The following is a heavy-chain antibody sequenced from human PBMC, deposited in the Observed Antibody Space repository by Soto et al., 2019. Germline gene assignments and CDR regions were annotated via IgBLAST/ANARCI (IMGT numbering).Heavy chain of an antibody. D-gene: IGHD2-2*01. J-gene: IGHJ6*02. V-gene: IGHV3-30*18. CDR3: AKGEYCSSTSCYGMDV. CDR2: ISYDGSNK. CDR1: GFTFSSYG. Sequence: PGGSLRLSCAAPGFTFSSYGMHWVRQAPGKGLEWVAVISYDGSNKYYADSVKGRFTISRDNSKNTLYLQMNSLRAEDTAVYYCAKGEYCSSTSCYGMDVWGQGTTVTVSS.